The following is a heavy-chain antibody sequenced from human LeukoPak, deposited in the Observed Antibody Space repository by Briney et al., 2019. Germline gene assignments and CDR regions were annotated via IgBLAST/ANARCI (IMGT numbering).Heavy chain of an antibody. Sequence: GGSQRLSCAASGFTFSRYWMSWVRQAPGKGLEWVANIKQDGSEKYYVDSVKGRFTISRDNAKNSLYLQMNSLRAEDTAVYYCARDGYCSGGSCYSGLVYWGQGTLVTVSS. CDR3: ARDGYCSGGSCYSGLVY. CDR2: IKQDGSEK. V-gene: IGHV3-7*01. J-gene: IGHJ4*02. D-gene: IGHD2-15*01. CDR1: GFTFSRYW.